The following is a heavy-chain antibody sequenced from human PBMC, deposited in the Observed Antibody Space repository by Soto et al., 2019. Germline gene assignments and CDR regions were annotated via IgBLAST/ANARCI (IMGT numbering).Heavy chain of an antibody. D-gene: IGHD5-18*01. Sequence: QVQLQESGPGLVKPSETLSLTCTVSGGSISSYYWSWIRQPPGKGLEWIGYIYYSGSTNYNPSLXRXVXTXXDTSNTHFSLKLSSLTAAATAVYYCARRYGSCFDYWGQGTLVTVSS. J-gene: IGHJ4*02. CDR3: ARRYGSCFDY. CDR2: IYYSGST. V-gene: IGHV4-59*08. CDR1: GGSISSYY.